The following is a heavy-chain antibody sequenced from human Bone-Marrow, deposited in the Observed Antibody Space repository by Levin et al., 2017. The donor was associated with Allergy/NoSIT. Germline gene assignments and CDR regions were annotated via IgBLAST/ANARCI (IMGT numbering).Heavy chain of an antibody. CDR3: ARGGAVLNSGAIDH. J-gene: IGHJ4*02. D-gene: IGHD4/OR15-4a*01. CDR2: IFHSGST. V-gene: IGHV4-38-2*01. Sequence: SQTLSLTCEVSNYSISSGYYWTWIRQPPGRGLEWIGNIFHSGSTDYTTSLKSRVTISVDTSKNEFSLKLSSVTAADTAVYFCARGGAVLNSGAIDHWGQGTLVTVSS. CDR1: NYSISSGYY.